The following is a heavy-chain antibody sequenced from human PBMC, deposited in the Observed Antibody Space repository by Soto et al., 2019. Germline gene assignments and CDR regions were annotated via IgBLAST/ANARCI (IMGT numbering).Heavy chain of an antibody. Sequence: EVQLLESGGGLVQPGQPGGSLTLSCAASGFTFSAYAMTWVRQAPGKGLEWVSTISGGGDDKNYADSVKGRFTISRVNSKNTLYLQMNSLRAEDTAIYYCVTYRQREEDLTWGQGTLVTVSS. V-gene: IGHV3-23*01. CDR2: ISGGGDDK. CDR1: GFTFSAYA. D-gene: IGHD3-16*02. CDR3: VTYRQREEDLT. J-gene: IGHJ5*02.